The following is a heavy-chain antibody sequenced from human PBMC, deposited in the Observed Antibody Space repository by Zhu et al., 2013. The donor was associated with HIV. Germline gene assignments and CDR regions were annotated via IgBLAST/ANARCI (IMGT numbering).Heavy chain of an antibody. CDR3: ARGDVPTYYDILTAYYY. CDR2: INAANGNT. J-gene: IGHJ4*02. CDR1: GYTFPNSA. D-gene: IGHD3-9*01. V-gene: IGHV1-3*01. Sequence: QVQLVQSGAEVKKPGASVKVSCKASGYTFPNSAMHWVRQAPGQSLEWMGWINAANGNTKYSQKFQGRVTITRDTSASTASMELSSLTSEDTAVYYCARGDVPTYYDILTAYYYWGQGALVTVSS.